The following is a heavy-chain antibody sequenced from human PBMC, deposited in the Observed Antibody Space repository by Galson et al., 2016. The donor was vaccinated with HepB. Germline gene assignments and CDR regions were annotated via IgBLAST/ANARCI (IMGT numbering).Heavy chain of an antibody. CDR3: ARDGRQDRGSIFDY. J-gene: IGHJ4*02. Sequence: SLRLSCAASGFVVSSTYMAWVRQAPGRGLECVSLLYRDGFTYYADSVKGRFTISRDNPKNTFYLQMNSLRADDTAVYYCARDGRQDRGSIFDYLVQGTLVTVSS. D-gene: IGHD6-6*01. CDR1: GFVVSSTY. V-gene: IGHV3-66*01. CDR2: LYRDGFT.